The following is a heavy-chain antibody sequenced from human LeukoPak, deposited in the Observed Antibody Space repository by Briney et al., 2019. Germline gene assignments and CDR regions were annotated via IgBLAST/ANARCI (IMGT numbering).Heavy chain of an antibody. V-gene: IGHV4-39*01. CDR1: GGSISSSYYY. CDR3: ARGRMAGTGRRLLGYGMDV. D-gene: IGHD6-19*01. CDR2: IYYSGST. Sequence: SETLSLTCTVSGGSISSSYYYWGWIRQPPGKGLEWIGSIYYSGSTYYNPSLKSRVTISVDTSKNQFSLKLRSVAAADTAVYYCARGRMAGTGRRLLGYGMDVWGQGTTVTVSS. J-gene: IGHJ6*02.